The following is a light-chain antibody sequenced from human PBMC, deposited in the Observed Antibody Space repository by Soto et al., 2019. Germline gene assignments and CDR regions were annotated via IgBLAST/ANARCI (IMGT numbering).Light chain of an antibody. CDR1: SSDVGGYNY. CDR3: FSKISGFVYG. V-gene: IGLV2-14*01. Sequence: QSVLTQPASVSGSPGQSITISCTGTSSDVGGYNYVSWYQQHPGKAPKLMIYEVSNRPSGVSNRFSGSKSGDTASLTISGLQAEDEADYFCFSKISGFVYGFGTGTKVTVL. J-gene: IGLJ1*01. CDR2: EVS.